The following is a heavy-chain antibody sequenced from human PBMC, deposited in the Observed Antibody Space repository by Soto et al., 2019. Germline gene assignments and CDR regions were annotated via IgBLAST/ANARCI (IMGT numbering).Heavy chain of an antibody. CDR3: AKDPNGDYLGAFDS. Sequence: EVQLLESGGGLVQPGGSLRLSCAASGFTFSTYATTWVRQAPGKGLEWVSSINGNGGRSSYADSVKGRFTISRDNSKNTLYLQTNSLRAEDTAIYYCAKDPNGDYLGAFDSWGQGTLVTVSS. D-gene: IGHD4-17*01. J-gene: IGHJ4*02. V-gene: IGHV3-23*01. CDR2: INGNGGRS. CDR1: GFTFSTYA.